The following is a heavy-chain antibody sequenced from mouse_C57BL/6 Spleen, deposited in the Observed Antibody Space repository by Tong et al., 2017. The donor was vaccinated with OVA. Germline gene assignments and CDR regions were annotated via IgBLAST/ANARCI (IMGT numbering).Heavy chain of an antibody. CDR3: ARQMGRGYFDV. CDR1: EYEFPSHD. J-gene: IGHJ1*01. V-gene: IGHV5-2*01. D-gene: IGHD4-1*01. Sequence: EVQLQESGGGLVQPGESLKLSCESNEYEFPSHDMSWVRKTPEKRLELVAAINSDGGSTYYPDTMERRFIISRDNTKKALYLQMSRLRSEDTALYYCARQMGRGYFDVWGAGTTVTVSS. CDR2: INSDGGST.